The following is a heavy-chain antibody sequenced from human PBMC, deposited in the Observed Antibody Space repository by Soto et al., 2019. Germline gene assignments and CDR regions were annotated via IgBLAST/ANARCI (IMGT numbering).Heavy chain of an antibody. V-gene: IGHV3-53*02. D-gene: IGHD4-17*01. CDR3: ARAGDHGDYEGANDAFDV. J-gene: IGHJ3*01. Sequence: EVYLVETGGNLIQPGGSLRLSCAASGFSVSRNSMSWVRQAPGKGLEWVSLIYSDGDTYYGDSVRGRFTISRDTSKNTLFLQMTRLRADDTAVYYCARAGDHGDYEGANDAFDVWGQGTMVTVSS. CDR1: GFSVSRNS. CDR2: IYSDGDT.